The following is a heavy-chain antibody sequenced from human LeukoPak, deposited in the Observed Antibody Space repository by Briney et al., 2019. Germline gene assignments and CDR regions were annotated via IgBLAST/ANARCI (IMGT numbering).Heavy chain of an antibody. CDR3: ARSYSYCSSFGCYGPYAFDI. CDR1: GFTVSSNY. J-gene: IGHJ3*02. CDR2: FYTGGST. Sequence: GGSRRLSCAASGFTVSSNYRSWVRQAPGKGLEWVSVFYTGGSTYYADSVKGRFTISRDNSKNTLYLQMNSLRADDTAVYYCARSYSYCSSFGCYGPYAFDIWGQGTMVTVSS. V-gene: IGHV3-53*01. D-gene: IGHD2-2*01.